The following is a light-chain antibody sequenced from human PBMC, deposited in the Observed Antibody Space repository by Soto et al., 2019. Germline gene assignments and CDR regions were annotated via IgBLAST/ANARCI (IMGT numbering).Light chain of an antibody. J-gene: IGLJ2*01. CDR2: GNT. Sequence: QSALTQPASVSGSPGQSITISCTGTSSDVGGSNYVSWYQQHPGKAPKLLIYGNTNRPSGVPDRISGSQSGTSASLAITGLQAEDEADYYCQTADTSLSVVFGGGTKLTVL. CDR3: QTADTSLSVV. CDR1: SSDVGGSNY. V-gene: IGLV2-14*01.